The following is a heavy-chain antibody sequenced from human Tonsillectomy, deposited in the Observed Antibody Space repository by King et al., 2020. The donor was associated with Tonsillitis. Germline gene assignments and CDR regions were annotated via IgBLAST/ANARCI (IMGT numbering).Heavy chain of an antibody. CDR1: GFTFSSYG. D-gene: IGHD3-10*01. CDR3: AKRRTDVWIGEFNDAFDI. J-gene: IGHJ3*02. Sequence: VQLVESGGGVVQPGRSLRLSCAASGFTFSSYGMHWVRQAPGKGLEWVAVISYDGSNKYYADSVKGRLTISRDNSKNTLYLQMNSLRAEDTAVYYCAKRRTDVWIGEFNDAFDICGQGTMVTVSS. CDR2: ISYDGSNK. V-gene: IGHV3-30*18.